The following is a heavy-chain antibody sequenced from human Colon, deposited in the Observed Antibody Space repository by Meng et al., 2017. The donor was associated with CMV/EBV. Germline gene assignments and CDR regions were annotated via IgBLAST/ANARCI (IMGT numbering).Heavy chain of an antibody. V-gene: IGHV3-66*02. Sequence: GESLISCAASGFTVSNNYMSWVRQTAGKGREWVSLIYNGGSMYYADYVKRRFTIARDNSKNSLYLQMNSLRAEDTAVYYCASGVGDWSQGTLVTVSS. CDR3: ASGVGD. CDR2: IYNGGSM. J-gene: IGHJ4*02. CDR1: GFTVSNNY. D-gene: IGHD2-8*01.